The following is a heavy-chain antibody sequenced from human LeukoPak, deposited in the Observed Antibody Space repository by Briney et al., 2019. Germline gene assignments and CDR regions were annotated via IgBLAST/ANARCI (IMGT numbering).Heavy chain of an antibody. CDR1: GYSFTGYH. Sequence: ASVKVSCKASGYSFTGYHIHWVRQAPGQGLEWMGWSNPNTGGTNYAQKSQGRVTMTRDTSNSTAYMEVSGLRSDDTAVYYCARLTFLAAAGTPGRYFQHWGQGTLVTVSS. D-gene: IGHD6-13*01. V-gene: IGHV1-2*02. CDR3: ARLTFLAAAGTPGRYFQH. CDR2: SNPNTGGT. J-gene: IGHJ1*01.